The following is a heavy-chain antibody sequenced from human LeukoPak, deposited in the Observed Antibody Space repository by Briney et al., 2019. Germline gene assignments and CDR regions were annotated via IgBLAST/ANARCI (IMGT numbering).Heavy chain of an antibody. CDR2: IYSSGAT. CDR1: GGSITTYN. J-gene: IGHJ4*02. Sequence: SETLSLICTVSGGSITTYNWIWIRQTPGQALEWIGHIYSSGATKYNPSLKSRATILLDTSKNQLSPKLSSVSAADTAVYYCARRTPGPQLDEYVAYFFDHWGQGTQVTVSS. D-gene: IGHD2-2*01. CDR3: ARRTPGPQLDEYVAYFFDH. V-gene: IGHV4-4*09.